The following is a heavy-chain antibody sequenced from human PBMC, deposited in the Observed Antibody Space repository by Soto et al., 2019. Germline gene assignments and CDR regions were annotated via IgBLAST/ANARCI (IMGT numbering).Heavy chain of an antibody. CDR2: INPNSGGT. CDR1: GYTSTNYG. J-gene: IGHJ5*02. CDR3: ARGADVAAAGPNWFVP. V-gene: IGHV1-2*04. Sequence: GASVKVSCKASGYTSTNYGMHWVRHAPGQRLEWMGWINPNSGGTNYAQKFQGWVTMTRDTSISTAYMELSRLRSDDTAVYYCARGADVAAAGPNWFVPWGQGTLVTVSS. D-gene: IGHD6-13*01.